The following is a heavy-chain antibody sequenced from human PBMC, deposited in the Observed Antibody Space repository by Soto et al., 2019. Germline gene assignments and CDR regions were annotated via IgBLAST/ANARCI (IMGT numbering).Heavy chain of an antibody. V-gene: IGHV1-2*04. J-gene: IGHJ3*02. CDR2: INPNSGGT. CDR1: GYTFTGYY. D-gene: IGHD2-2*01. CDR3: AREAVPAAFFDI. Sequence: QVQLVQSGAEVKKPGASVKVSCKASGYTFTGYYMHWVRQAPGQGLEWMGWINPNSGGTNYAQKFQGWVTMTRDTSISTACMELSRLRSDDTAVYCCAREAVPAAFFDIWGQGTMVTVSS.